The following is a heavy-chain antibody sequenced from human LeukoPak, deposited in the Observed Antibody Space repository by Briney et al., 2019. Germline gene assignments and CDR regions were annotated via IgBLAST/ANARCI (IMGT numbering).Heavy chain of an antibody. J-gene: IGHJ4*02. CDR1: GFTFSSYA. CDR2: ISSNGGST. V-gene: IGHV3-64*01. CDR3: AKNSFSYDWLYCFDY. Sequence: GGSLRLSCAASGFTFSSYAMHWVRQAPGKGLEYVSAISSNGGSTYYANSVKGRFTISRDNSKNTLYLQMGSLRAEDTALYYCAKNSFSYDWLYCFDYWGQGSLVTVSS. D-gene: IGHD3-9*01.